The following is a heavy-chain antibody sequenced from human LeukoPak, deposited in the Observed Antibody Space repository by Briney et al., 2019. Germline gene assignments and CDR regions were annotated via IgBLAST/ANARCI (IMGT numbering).Heavy chain of an antibody. CDR2: INSDGSST. J-gene: IGHJ4*02. V-gene: IGHV3-74*01. Sequence: PGGSLRLSCVASGFTFSRYWMHWVRQAPGKGLVWAARINSDGSSTTYADSVKGRFTISRDNAKNMLYLQMSSLRAEDTAVYYCARKGAVAGTVDYWGQGTLVTVSS. CDR3: ARKGAVAGTVDY. CDR1: GFTFSRYW. D-gene: IGHD6-19*01.